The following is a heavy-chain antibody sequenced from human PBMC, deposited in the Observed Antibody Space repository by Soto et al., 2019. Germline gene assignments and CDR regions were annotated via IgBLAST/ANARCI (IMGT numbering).Heavy chain of an antibody. D-gene: IGHD3-3*01. CDR1: GFTFSSYS. CDR2: ISSSSSTI. V-gene: IGHV3-48*01. Sequence: QPGGSVRLSCAASGFTFSSYSMNWVHQAPGKGLEWVSYISSSSSTIYYADSVKGRFTISRDNAKNSLYLQMNSLRAEDTAVYYCARHPERITEISEFDPWGQGTLVTVSS. J-gene: IGHJ5*02. CDR3: ARHPERITEISEFDP.